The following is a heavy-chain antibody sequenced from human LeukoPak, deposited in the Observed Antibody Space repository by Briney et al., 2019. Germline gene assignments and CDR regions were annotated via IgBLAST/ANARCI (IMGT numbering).Heavy chain of an antibody. Sequence: SVKVSCKASGGTFSSCAISWVRQAPGQGLEWMGRIIPIFGIANYAQKFQGRVTITADKSTSTAYMELSSLRSEDTAVYYCARAYSSSWGKTYNWFDPWGQGTLVTVSS. V-gene: IGHV1-69*04. D-gene: IGHD6-13*01. CDR2: IIPIFGIA. J-gene: IGHJ5*02. CDR3: ARAYSSSWGKTYNWFDP. CDR1: GGTFSSCA.